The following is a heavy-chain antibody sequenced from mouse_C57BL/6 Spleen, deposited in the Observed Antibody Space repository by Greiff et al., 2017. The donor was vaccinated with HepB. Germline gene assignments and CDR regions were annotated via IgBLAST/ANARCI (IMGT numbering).Heavy chain of an antibody. Sequence: QVQLKQPGAELVMPGASVKLSCKASGYTFTSYWMHWVKQRPGQGLEWIGEIDPSDSYTNYNQKFKGKSTLTVDKSSSTAYMQLSSLTSEDSAVYYCASKGVLRSYWYFDVWGTGTTVTVSS. V-gene: IGHV1-69*01. CDR1: GYTFTSYW. D-gene: IGHD1-1*01. CDR2: IDPSDSYT. CDR3: ASKGVLRSYWYFDV. J-gene: IGHJ1*03.